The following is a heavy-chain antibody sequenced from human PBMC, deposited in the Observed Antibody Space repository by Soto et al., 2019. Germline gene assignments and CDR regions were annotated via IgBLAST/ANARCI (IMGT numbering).Heavy chain of an antibody. J-gene: IGHJ4*02. CDR2: IYYSGST. CDR1: GGSISSGGYY. Sequence: SETLSLTCTVSGGSISSGGYYWSWIRQHPGKGLEWIGYIYYSGSTYYNPSLKSRVTISVDTSKNQFSLKLSSVTAADTAVYYCARAEDYGDYKPPYFDYWGQGTLVTVSS. D-gene: IGHD4-17*01. CDR3: ARAEDYGDYKPPYFDY. V-gene: IGHV4-31*03.